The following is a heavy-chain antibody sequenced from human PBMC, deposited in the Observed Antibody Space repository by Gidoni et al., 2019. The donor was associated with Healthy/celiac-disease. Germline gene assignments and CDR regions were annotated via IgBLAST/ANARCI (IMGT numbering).Heavy chain of an antibody. CDR1: GGTFSSYA. V-gene: IGHV1-69*01. J-gene: IGHJ2*01. CDR2: IIPIFGTA. CDR3: AREGAGRSWNHAFWYFDL. Sequence: QVQLVQSGAAVKKPGSSVKVSCKASGGTFSSYAISWVRQAPGQGLEWMGGIIPIFGTANYAQKFQGRVTITADESTSTAYMELSSLRSEDTAVYYCAREGAGRSWNHAFWYFDLWGRGTLVTVSS. D-gene: IGHD1-1*01.